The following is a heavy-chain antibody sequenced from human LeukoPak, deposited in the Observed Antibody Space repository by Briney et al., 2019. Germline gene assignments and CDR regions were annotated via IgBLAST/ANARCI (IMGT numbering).Heavy chain of an antibody. CDR3: ARTVVPAAIGGWSDP. CDR1: GGSISSYY. Sequence: SETLSLTCTVSGGSISSYYWSWIRQPPGKGLEWIGYIYYSGSTNYNPSLKSRVTISVDTSKNQFSLKLSSVTAADTAVYYCARTVVPAAIGGWSDPWGQGTLVTVSS. V-gene: IGHV4-59*01. CDR2: IYYSGST. D-gene: IGHD2-2*01. J-gene: IGHJ5*02.